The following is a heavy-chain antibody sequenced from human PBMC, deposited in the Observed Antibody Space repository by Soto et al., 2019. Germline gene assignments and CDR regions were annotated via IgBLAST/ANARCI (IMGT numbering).Heavy chain of an antibody. D-gene: IGHD2-2*01. Sequence: SETLSLTCAVYGGSFSGYYWSWIRQPPGKGLEWIGEINHSGSTNYNPSLKSRVTISVDTSKNQFSLRLGSVTAADTAVYYCARTVVFPAAMVYYYYYYMDVWGKGTTVTVSS. CDR1: GGSFSGYY. CDR2: INHSGST. V-gene: IGHV4-34*01. J-gene: IGHJ6*03. CDR3: ARTVVFPAAMVYYYYYYMDV.